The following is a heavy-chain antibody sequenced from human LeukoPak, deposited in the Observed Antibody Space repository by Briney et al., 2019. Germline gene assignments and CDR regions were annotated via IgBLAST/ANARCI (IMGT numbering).Heavy chain of an antibody. Sequence: GGSLRLSCAASGFTFSSYSTNWVRQAPGKGLEWVSSISSSSSYIYYADSVKGRFTISRDNAKNSLYLQMNSLRAEDTAVYYCARIVGGNFDYWGQGTLVTVSS. D-gene: IGHD1-26*01. CDR2: ISSSSSYI. CDR3: ARIVGGNFDY. V-gene: IGHV3-21*01. J-gene: IGHJ4*02. CDR1: GFTFSSYS.